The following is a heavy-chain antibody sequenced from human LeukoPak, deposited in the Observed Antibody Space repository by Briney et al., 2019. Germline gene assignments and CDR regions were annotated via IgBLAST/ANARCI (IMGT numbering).Heavy chain of an antibody. Sequence: PGGSLRLSCAAAGFSFSNYGMPWVRQAPGKGLEWVAVISFDGSKKHYGDSMKGRFTVSRDNSKNTLDLQMGSLRAEDTAVYYCAKDRKFNSGWTRSEYYYGMDVWGQGTTVTVSS. J-gene: IGHJ6*02. CDR3: AKDRKFNSGWTRSEYYYGMDV. CDR1: GFSFSNYG. CDR2: ISFDGSKK. D-gene: IGHD5-12*01. V-gene: IGHV3-30*18.